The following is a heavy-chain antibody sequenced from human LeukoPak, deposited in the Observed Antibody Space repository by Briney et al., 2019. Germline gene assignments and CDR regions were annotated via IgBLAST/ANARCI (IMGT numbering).Heavy chain of an antibody. V-gene: IGHV4-59*07. CDR1: GGSIRRYF. CDR3: ARVGYCSHGSCLRLDWYFDL. D-gene: IGHD2-15*01. J-gene: IGHJ2*01. Sequence: PSDTLSLTCTVSGGSIRRYFWSWIRQPPGKGLEWIGYIYYSGTTYYNPSLKSRVSISFDTSKNQFSLKLSSVTAADTAVYYCARVGYCSHGSCLRLDWYFDLWGRGTLVTVSS. CDR2: IYYSGTT.